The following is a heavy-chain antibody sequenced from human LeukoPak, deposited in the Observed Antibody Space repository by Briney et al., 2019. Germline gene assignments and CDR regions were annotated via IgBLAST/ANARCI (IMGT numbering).Heavy chain of an antibody. CDR1: GGSISSSNW. CDR2: IYHSGST. J-gene: IGHJ4*02. V-gene: IGHV4-4*02. D-gene: IGHD3-22*01. Sequence: PSETLSLTCAVSGGSISSSNWWSWVRQPPGKGLEWIGEIYHSGSTNYNPSLKSRVTISVDTSKNQFSLKLSSVTAADTAVYYCARDYYDSSGYYPANWGQGTLVTVSS. CDR3: ARDYYDSSGYYPAN.